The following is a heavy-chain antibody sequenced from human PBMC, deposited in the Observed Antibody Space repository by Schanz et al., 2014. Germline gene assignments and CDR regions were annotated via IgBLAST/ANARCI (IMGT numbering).Heavy chain of an antibody. CDR2: IFTDGRT. CDR3: ARGGPACYFDD. J-gene: IGHJ4*02. V-gene: IGHV3-23*03. Sequence: EVQLLESGGGLVQPGGSLRLSCAASGFTFSSYAMSWVRQAPGKGLEWVSIIFTDGRTYYADSVKGRFTISRDSSKNTLFLQMNSLRAEDTAVYYCARGGPACYFDDWGQGTLVTVSS. CDR1: GFTFSSYA.